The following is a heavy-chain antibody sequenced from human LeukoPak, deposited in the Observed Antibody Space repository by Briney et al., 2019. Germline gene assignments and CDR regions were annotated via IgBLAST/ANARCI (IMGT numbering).Heavy chain of an antibody. J-gene: IGHJ5*02. V-gene: IGHV3-21*01. CDR3: ARDAPVVDSSSRGWFDP. CDR2: ISSSSSYI. Sequence: GRSLRLSCAAPGFTFSSYSMNWVRQAPGKGLEWVSSISSSSSYIYYADSVKGRFTISRDNAKNSLYLQMNSLRAEHTAVYYFARDAPVVDSSSRGWFDPWGQGTLVTVSS. D-gene: IGHD6-6*01. CDR1: GFTFSSYS.